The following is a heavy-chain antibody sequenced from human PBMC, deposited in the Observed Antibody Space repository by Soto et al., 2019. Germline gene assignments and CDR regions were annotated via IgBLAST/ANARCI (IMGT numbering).Heavy chain of an antibody. J-gene: IGHJ4*02. Sequence: SQTLSLTCTVSGGSISSSSDYWGCIRQPPGKGLEWIGSIYYSGSTYYNPSLKSRVTISVDTSKNQFSLKLSSVTAADTAVYYCARHTPAISISDHWGQGTLVTVSS. CDR1: GGSISSSSDY. V-gene: IGHV4-39*01. CDR3: ARHTPAISISDH. CDR2: IYYSGST. D-gene: IGHD2-15*01.